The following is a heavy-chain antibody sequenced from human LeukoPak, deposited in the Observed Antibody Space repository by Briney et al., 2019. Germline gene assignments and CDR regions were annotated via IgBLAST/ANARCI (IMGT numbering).Heavy chain of an antibody. Sequence: PGGSLRLSCEASGFTFSTHWMHWVRQVPGKGLVWISRISNDVISTISTSYADSVKGRFTISRDNSKNTLYLQMNSLRAEDTAVYYCAKVDTAMVYYFDYWGQGTLVTVSS. CDR1: GFTFSTHW. D-gene: IGHD5-18*01. CDR3: AKVDTAMVYYFDY. J-gene: IGHJ4*02. CDR2: ISNDVIST. V-gene: IGHV3-74*01.